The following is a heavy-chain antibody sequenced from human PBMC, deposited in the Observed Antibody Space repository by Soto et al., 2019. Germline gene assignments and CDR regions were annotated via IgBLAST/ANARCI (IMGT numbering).Heavy chain of an antibody. J-gene: IGHJ5*02. CDR3: ARAWGMYYYGSGSRGFDP. D-gene: IGHD3-10*01. CDR1: GGSISSGGYY. V-gene: IGHV4-31*03. Sequence: QVQLQESGPGLVKPSQTLSLTCTVSGGSISSGGYYWSWIRQHPGKGLEWIGYIYYSGSTYYNPSLKCRVTISVDTSKNQFSLKLSSVTAADTAVYYCARAWGMYYYGSGSRGFDPWGQGTLVTVSS. CDR2: IYYSGST.